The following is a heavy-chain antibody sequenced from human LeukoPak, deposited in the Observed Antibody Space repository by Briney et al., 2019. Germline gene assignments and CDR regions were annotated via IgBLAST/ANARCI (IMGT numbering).Heavy chain of an antibody. J-gene: IGHJ2*01. D-gene: IGHD3-16*02. Sequence: GGSLRLSCAASGFTFSSYAMSWVRQAPGKGLEWVSAISGSGGSTYYADSVKGRFTISRDNSKNTLYLQMNSLRAEDTAVYYCAKSPYVWGSYRLPDWYFDLWGRGTLVTVSS. V-gene: IGHV3-23*01. CDR1: GFTFSSYA. CDR2: ISGSGGST. CDR3: AKSPYVWGSYRLPDWYFDL.